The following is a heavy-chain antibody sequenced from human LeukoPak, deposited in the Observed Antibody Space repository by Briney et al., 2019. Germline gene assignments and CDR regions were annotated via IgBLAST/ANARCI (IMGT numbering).Heavy chain of an antibody. CDR3: ARAIRFLEWLRAGEFDY. CDR1: GGSISSYY. D-gene: IGHD3-3*01. Sequence: SETLSLTCTVSGGSISSYYWSWIRQPPGKGLEWIGSIYYSGSTYYNPSLKSQVTISVDTSKNQFSLKLSSVTAADTAVYYCARAIRFLEWLRAGEFDYWGQGTLVTVSS. J-gene: IGHJ4*02. CDR2: IYYSGST. V-gene: IGHV4-59*12.